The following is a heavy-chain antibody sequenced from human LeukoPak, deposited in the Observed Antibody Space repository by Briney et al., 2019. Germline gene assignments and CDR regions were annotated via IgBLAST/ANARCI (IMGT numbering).Heavy chain of an antibody. CDR2: TYYRSKWYT. Sequence: SQTLSLSCTISGDSVSSNSVAWNWIRQSPSRGLGWLGRTYYRSKWYTDYALSVKSRITINPDTSKNQFSLQLNSVTPEDTAVYYCARGYGYYFDYWGQGTLVTVSP. J-gene: IGHJ4*02. CDR3: ARGYGYYFDY. CDR1: GDSVSSNSVA. V-gene: IGHV6-1*01. D-gene: IGHD5-18*01.